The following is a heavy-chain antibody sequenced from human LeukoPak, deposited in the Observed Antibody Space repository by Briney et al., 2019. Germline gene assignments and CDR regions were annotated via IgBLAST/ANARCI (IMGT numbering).Heavy chain of an antibody. D-gene: IGHD6-19*01. V-gene: IGHV3-7*01. CDR3: ARTYSSGWTYWYLDL. CDR2: IKRDGSEK. J-gene: IGHJ2*01. Sequence: GGSLRLSCAASEFSFSTYWMTWVRQAPGKGLEWVANIKRDGSEKYYVDSVKGRFTLSRDNANNSLYLQMNSLRAEDTAIYYCARTYSSGWTYWYLDLWGRGTRVTVSS. CDR1: EFSFSTYW.